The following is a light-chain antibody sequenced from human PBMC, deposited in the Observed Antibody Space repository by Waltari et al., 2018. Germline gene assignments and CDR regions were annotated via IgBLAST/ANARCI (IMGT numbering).Light chain of an antibody. Sequence: QSALTQPRSVSGSPGQSVTISCAGTRRDFGAYNYVSWYQQHPGKAPKLIIYDVNKRPSGVPDRFSGSKSGNTASLTISGLQTEDEADYSCCSYVGGYTHWVFGGGTKLTVL. CDR1: RRDFGAYNY. CDR2: DVN. J-gene: IGLJ3*02. CDR3: CSYVGGYTHWV. V-gene: IGLV2-11*01.